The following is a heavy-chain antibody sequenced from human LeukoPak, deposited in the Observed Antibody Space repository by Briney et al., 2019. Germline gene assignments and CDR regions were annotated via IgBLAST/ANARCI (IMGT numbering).Heavy chain of an antibody. V-gene: IGHV3-7*01. Sequence: GGSLGLSCAASGFTFSGYWMSWVRQAPVKGLEWVANINQNGTSTFHADSVRGRFTISRDNAKNLQYLQMNGLRVEDTAVYYCARWANSIDYWGQGALVTVSS. CDR3: ARWANSIDY. D-gene: IGHD5-18*01. J-gene: IGHJ4*02. CDR1: GFTFSGYW. CDR2: INQNGTST.